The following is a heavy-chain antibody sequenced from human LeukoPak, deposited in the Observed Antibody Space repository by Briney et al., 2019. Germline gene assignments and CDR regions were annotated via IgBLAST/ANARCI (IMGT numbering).Heavy chain of an antibody. CDR2: INAGNGNT. CDR1: GYTFTSYA. Sequence: ASVKVSCKASGYTFTSYAMHWVRQAPGQRLEWMGWINAGNGNTKYSQEFQGRITITRDTSASTAYMELSSLRYEDMAVYYCARGDKKYSINYYSDYWGQGTLVTVPS. J-gene: IGHJ4*02. CDR3: ARGDKKYSINYYSDY. D-gene: IGHD6-6*01. V-gene: IGHV1-3*03.